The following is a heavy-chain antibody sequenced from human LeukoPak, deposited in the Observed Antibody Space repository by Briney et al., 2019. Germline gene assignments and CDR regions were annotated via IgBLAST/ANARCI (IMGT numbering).Heavy chain of an antibody. V-gene: IGHV1-18*01. D-gene: IGHD3-22*01. CDR3: AAYDRENLFDY. Sequence: ASVKVSCKASGYTFTSYGVSWVRQAPGQGLEWMGWINVNNGNTNYAQKFQGRVTMTTDTSTNTAYMEVSRLRSDDTAVYYCAAYDRENLFDYWGQGTLVTVSS. J-gene: IGHJ4*02. CDR1: GYTFTSYG. CDR2: INVNNGNT.